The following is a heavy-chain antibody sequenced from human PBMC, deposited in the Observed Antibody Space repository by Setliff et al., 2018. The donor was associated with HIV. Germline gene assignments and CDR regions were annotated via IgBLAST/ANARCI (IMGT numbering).Heavy chain of an antibody. V-gene: IGHV4-4*09. D-gene: IGHD3-22*01. CDR2: IYASGST. CDR1: DDSFSTNY. CDR3: ARLGRAIDRGGYSLRFDY. Sequence: KPSETLSLTCNVSDDSFSTNYWSWVRQPPGKGLEWIGYIYASGSTNYNPSLKSRVTISIDTSKNQFSLRLRSVTAADTALYCCARLGRAIDRGGYSLRFDYWGQGTLVTVS. J-gene: IGHJ4*02.